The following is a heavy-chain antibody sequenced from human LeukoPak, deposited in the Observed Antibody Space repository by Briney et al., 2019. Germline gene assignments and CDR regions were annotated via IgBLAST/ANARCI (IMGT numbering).Heavy chain of an antibody. D-gene: IGHD3-22*01. V-gene: IGHV3-48*03. CDR1: GFTFSSYE. CDR3: ARDATYYYDSSGYYDDAFDI. CDR2: ISSSGSTI. J-gene: IGHJ3*02. Sequence: QAGGSLRLSCAASGFTFSSYEMNWVRQAPGKGLKWVSYISSSGSTIYYADSVKGRFTISRDNAKNPLYLQMNSLRAEDTAVYYCARDATYYYDSSGYYDDAFDIWGQGTMVTVSS.